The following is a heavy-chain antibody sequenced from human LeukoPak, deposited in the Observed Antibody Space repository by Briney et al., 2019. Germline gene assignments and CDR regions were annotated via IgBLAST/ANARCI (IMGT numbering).Heavy chain of an antibody. V-gene: IGHV4-59*01. CDR3: VRGSGSGSSFSSAVSFDF. CDR2: ISYTGNT. D-gene: IGHD3-10*01. CDR1: DYSISGYY. Sequence: PSETLSLTCTVSDYSISGYYWSWIRQPPGKGLEWIGYISYTGNTHYNPSLQSRITISLDTSKNQFSLMLSSVTAADTAVYYCVRGSGSGSSFSSAVSFDFWDSGTLVTVSS. J-gene: IGHJ4*02.